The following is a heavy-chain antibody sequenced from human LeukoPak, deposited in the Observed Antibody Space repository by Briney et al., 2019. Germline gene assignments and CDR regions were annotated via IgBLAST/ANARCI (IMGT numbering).Heavy chain of an antibody. D-gene: IGHD6-19*01. V-gene: IGHV4-59*01. CDR3: ARSIAVAAPTYYYYGMDV. J-gene: IGHJ6*02. CDR1: GGSISSYY. Sequence: PSETLSLTCTVSGGSISSYYWSWIRQPPGKGLEWIGYIYYSGSTNYNPSLKSRVTISVDTSKNQFSLKLSSVTAADTAVYYCARSIAVAAPTYYYYGMDVWGQGPTVTVSS. CDR2: IYYSGST.